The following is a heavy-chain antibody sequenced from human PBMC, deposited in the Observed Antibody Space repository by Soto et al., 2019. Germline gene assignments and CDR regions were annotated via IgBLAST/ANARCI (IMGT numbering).Heavy chain of an antibody. CDR2: INPNSGGT. J-gene: IGHJ6*02. Sequence: ASVKGSCKASGYTFTGYYMHWLRQAPGQGLEWMGWINPNSGGTNYAQKFQGWVTMTRDTSISTAYMELSRLRSDDTAVYYCVRSQGSGYDYSGMDVWGQGTTVTVSS. CDR3: VRSQGSGYDYSGMDV. D-gene: IGHD5-12*01. V-gene: IGHV1-2*04. CDR1: GYTFTGYY.